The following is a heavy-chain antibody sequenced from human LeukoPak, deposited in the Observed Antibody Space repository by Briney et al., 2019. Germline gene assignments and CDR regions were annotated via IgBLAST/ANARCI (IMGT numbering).Heavy chain of an antibody. CDR2: ITSRSGYI. J-gene: IGHJ4*02. Sequence: GGSLRLSCAASGFTFSSYIMNWVRRAPGKGLEWVSSITSRSGYIYYADSVKGRFTISRDNAKNTLYLQMNSLRAEDTALYYCARAPGGTMVLDYWGQGTLVTVSS. CDR1: GFTFSSYI. V-gene: IGHV3-21*06. D-gene: IGHD3-10*01. CDR3: ARAPGGTMVLDY.